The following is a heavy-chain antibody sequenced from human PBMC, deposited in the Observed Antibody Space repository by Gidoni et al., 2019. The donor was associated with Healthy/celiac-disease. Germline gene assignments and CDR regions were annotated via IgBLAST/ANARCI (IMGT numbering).Heavy chain of an antibody. Sequence: QVQLQPWGAGLLKPSETLSLTCAVYGGSFSGYYWSWIRQPPGKGLEWIGEINHSGSTNYNPSLKSRVTISVDTSKNQFSLKLSSVTAADTAVYYCARIRVRGVMRYYFDYWGQGTLVTVSS. V-gene: IGHV4-34*01. CDR1: GGSFSGYY. CDR3: ARIRVRGVMRYYFDY. D-gene: IGHD3-10*01. J-gene: IGHJ4*02. CDR2: INHSGST.